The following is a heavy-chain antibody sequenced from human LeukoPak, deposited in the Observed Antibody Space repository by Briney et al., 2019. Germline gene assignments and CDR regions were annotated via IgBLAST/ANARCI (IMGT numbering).Heavy chain of an antibody. CDR2: ISGSSSYT. D-gene: IGHD2-2*01. J-gene: IGHJ4*02. CDR1: GFIFSDYY. Sequence: GGSLRLSCAASGFIFSDYYMSWIRQVPGKGPDWVSYISGSSSYTNYADSVKGRFTISRDNAKNSLYLQMNSLRAEDTAVYYCARDRSSSSWFDYWGQGTLVTVSS. CDR3: ARDRSSSSWFDY. V-gene: IGHV3-11*05.